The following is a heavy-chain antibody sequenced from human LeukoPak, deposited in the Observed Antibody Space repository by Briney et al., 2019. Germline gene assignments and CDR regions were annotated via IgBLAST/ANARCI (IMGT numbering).Heavy chain of an antibody. CDR3: AKGDYYYDSSGYAPVEY. CDR2: ISYDGSNK. D-gene: IGHD3-22*01. J-gene: IGHJ4*02. V-gene: IGHV3-30*18. Sequence: PGRSLRLSCASSGFTFSSYGMHWVRQAPGKGLEWLAVISYDGSNKYYADSVKGRFTISRDNSKNTLYLQMNSLRAEDTAVYYCAKGDYYYDSSGYAPVEYWGQGTLVTVSS. CDR1: GFTFSSYG.